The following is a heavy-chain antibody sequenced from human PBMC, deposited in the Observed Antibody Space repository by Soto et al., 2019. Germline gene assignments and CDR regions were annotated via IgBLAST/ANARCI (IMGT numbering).Heavy chain of an antibody. CDR2: ISSSSSYI. D-gene: IGHD5-18*01. J-gene: IGHJ4*02. Sequence: EVQLVESGGGLVKPGGSLRLSCAASGFTFSSYSMNWVRQAPGKGLEWVSSISSSSSYIYYADSVKGRFTISRDNAKNSLYLEMNSLRAEDTAVYYCARDRGGYSYGPFDYWGQGTLVTVSS. CDR1: GFTFSSYS. CDR3: ARDRGGYSYGPFDY. V-gene: IGHV3-21*01.